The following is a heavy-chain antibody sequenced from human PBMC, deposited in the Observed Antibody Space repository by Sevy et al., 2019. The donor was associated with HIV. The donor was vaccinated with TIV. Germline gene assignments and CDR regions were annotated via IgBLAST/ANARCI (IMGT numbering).Heavy chain of an antibody. CDR3: AGIGLVRGPRPYGLDV. D-gene: IGHD3-10*01. J-gene: IGHJ6*02. CDR1: GGSLSGYY. Sequence: SETLSLTCAVYGGSLSGYYWSWVRQSPGGGLEWIGEISHSGTTNYNPSLKSRASISVDTSKNQFSLKLRSVTAADTATFYCAGIGLVRGPRPYGLDVWGQGTTVTVSS. CDR2: ISHSGTT. V-gene: IGHV4-34*01.